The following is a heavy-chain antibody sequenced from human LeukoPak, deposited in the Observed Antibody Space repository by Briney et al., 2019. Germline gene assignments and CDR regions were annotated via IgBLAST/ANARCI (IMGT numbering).Heavy chain of an antibody. J-gene: IGHJ4*02. CDR3: ARARDLEYSSSSDY. CDR2: IWYDGSTK. CDR1: GFTFSSYA. D-gene: IGHD6-6*01. V-gene: IGHV3-33*01. Sequence: GGSLRLSCAGSGFTFSSYAMHWVRQAPGEGLEWVAVIWYDGSTKYYVDSVKGRFTISRDNSKNTLYLQMNSLRVEDTAVYYCARARDLEYSSSSDYWGQGTVVTVSS.